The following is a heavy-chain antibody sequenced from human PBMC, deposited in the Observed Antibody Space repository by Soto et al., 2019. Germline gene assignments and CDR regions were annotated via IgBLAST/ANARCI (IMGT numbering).Heavy chain of an antibody. V-gene: IGHV3-30*18. CDR3: AKDAVGASPFDY. CDR1: GFTFSSCG. CDR2: ISYDGSNK. Sequence: GGSLRLSCAASGFTFSSCGMHWVRQAPGKGLEWVAVISYDGSNKYYADSVKGRFTISRDNSKNTLYLQMNSLRAEDTAVYYCAKDAVGASPFDYWGQGTLVTVSS. D-gene: IGHD1-26*01. J-gene: IGHJ4*02.